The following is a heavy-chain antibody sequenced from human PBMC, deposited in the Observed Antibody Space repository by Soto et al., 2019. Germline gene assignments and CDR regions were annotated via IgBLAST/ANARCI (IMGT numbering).Heavy chain of an antibody. J-gene: IGHJ4*02. Sequence: EVQLVESGGDLVQPGGSLRLSCSASGFTFSIYAMHWVRQAPGKGLEYVSSISTDGGNTHYADSVKGRFTISRDNSKNTVYRQMSSLRAEDTAVYYCVKGEYYYDSSGYYPFDYWGQGTLVTVSS. CDR1: GFTFSIYA. V-gene: IGHV3-64D*06. CDR3: VKGEYYYDSSGYYPFDY. D-gene: IGHD3-22*01. CDR2: ISTDGGNT.